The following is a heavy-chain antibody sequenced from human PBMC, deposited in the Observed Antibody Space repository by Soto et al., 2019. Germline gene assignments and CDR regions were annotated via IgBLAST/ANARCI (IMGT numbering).Heavy chain of an antibody. CDR2: MNPNSGNT. CDR1: GYTFTSYD. J-gene: IGHJ6*02. V-gene: IGHV1-8*01. Sequence: ASVKVSCKASGYTFTSYDINWVRQATGQGLEWMGWMNPNSGNTGYAQKFQGRVTMTRNTSISTAYMELSSLRSEDTAVYYCAREVTTVTTFYYYYGMDVWGQGTKVTVSS. D-gene: IGHD4-4*01. CDR3: AREVTTVTTFYYYYGMDV.